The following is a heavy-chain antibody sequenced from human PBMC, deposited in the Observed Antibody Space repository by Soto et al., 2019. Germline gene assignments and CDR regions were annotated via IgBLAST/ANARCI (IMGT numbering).Heavy chain of an antibody. J-gene: IGHJ6*02. V-gene: IGHV5-51*01. Sequence: GESLKISCKGSGYSFTSYWIGWVRQMPGKGLEWMGIIYPGDPDTRYSPSFQGQVTISADKSISTAYLQWSSLKASDTAMYYCAGGGVRGVITRTRDYYGMDVWGHGTTVTV. CDR1: GYSFTSYW. CDR2: IYPGDPDT. CDR3: AGGGVRGVITRTRDYYGMDV. D-gene: IGHD3-10*01.